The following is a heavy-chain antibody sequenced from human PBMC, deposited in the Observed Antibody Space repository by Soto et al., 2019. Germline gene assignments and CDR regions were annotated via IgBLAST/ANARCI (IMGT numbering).Heavy chain of an antibody. CDR3: ARPLEMATNSEGYFDY. D-gene: IGHD5-12*01. V-gene: IGHV1-69*13. Sequence: SVKVSCKASGGTFSSYAISWVRQAPGQGLEWMGGIIPIFGTANYAQKFQGRVTITADESTSTAYMELSSLRSEDTAVYYCARPLEMATNSEGYFDYWGQGTLVTVSS. J-gene: IGHJ4*02. CDR2: IIPIFGTA. CDR1: GGTFSSYA.